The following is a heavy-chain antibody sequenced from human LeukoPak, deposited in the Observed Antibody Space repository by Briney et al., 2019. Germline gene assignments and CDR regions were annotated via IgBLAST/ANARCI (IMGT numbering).Heavy chain of an antibody. Sequence: GGSLRLSCAASGFTFDDYAMHWVRQAPGKGLEWVSGISWNSNSIGYADSVKGRFTISRDDAKNSLYLEMNSLRAEDTAVYYCARADCSSSTCYLRRSWFDPWGQGTLVTVSS. D-gene: IGHD2-2*01. J-gene: IGHJ5*02. CDR3: ARADCSSSTCYLRRSWFDP. CDR1: GFTFDDYA. V-gene: IGHV3-9*01. CDR2: ISWNSNSI.